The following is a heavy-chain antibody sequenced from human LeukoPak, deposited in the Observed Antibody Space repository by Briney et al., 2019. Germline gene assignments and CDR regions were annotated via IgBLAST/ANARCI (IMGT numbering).Heavy chain of an antibody. D-gene: IGHD6-19*01. CDR2: IYSGGST. V-gene: IGHV3-66*01. CDR3: ARDSSGGRTYYYYGMDV. CDR1: GFTVSSNY. J-gene: IGHJ6*02. Sequence: GGSLRLSCAASGFTVSSNYMSWVRQAPGKGLEWVSVIYSGGSTYYADSVKGRFTISRDNSKNTLYPQMNSLRAEDTAVYYCARDSSGGRTYYYYGMDVWGQGTTVTVSS.